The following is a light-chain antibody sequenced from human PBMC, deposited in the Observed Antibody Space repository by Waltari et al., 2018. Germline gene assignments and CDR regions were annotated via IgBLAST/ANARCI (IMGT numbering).Light chain of an antibody. V-gene: IGLV2-8*01. Sequence: QSALTQPPSASGSPGQSVTISCTGTSSDVGAYNYVSWYQQFPGKAPNLTISEVTKRPSGVPDRFAGSKSGNTASLTVSGLQPEDEADYYCSSHAGTNHPFLFGTGTKVNVL. CDR2: EVT. J-gene: IGLJ1*01. CDR1: SSDVGAYNY. CDR3: SSHAGTNHPFL.